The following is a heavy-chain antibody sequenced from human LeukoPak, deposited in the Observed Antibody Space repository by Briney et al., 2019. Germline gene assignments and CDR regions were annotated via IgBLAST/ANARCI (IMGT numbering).Heavy chain of an antibody. CDR1: GFTFGDYA. V-gene: IGHV3-21*01. CDR2: ISTSSIYI. Sequence: GGSLRLSCTASGFTFGDYAMNWVRQAPGKGLQWVSSISTSSIYIYYADSVKGRFTISRDNAKNSLYLQMNSLRAEDTAVYYCASIRMGAAAGYDPYYFDYWGQGTLVTVSS. CDR3: ASIRMGAAAGYDPYYFDY. D-gene: IGHD6-13*01. J-gene: IGHJ4*02.